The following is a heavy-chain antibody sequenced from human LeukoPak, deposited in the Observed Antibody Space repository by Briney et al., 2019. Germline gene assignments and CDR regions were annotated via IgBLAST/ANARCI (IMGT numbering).Heavy chain of an antibody. J-gene: IGHJ4*02. CDR1: GGSISSSSYY. Sequence: PSETLSLTCTVSGGSISSSSYYWGWIRQPPGKGLEWIGSIYYSGSTYYNPSLKSRVTISVDTSKNQFSLKLSSVTAADTAVYYCARTEDSSSSHFDYWGQGTLVTVSS. D-gene: IGHD6-6*01. CDR3: ARTEDSSSSHFDY. CDR2: IYYSGST. V-gene: IGHV4-39*07.